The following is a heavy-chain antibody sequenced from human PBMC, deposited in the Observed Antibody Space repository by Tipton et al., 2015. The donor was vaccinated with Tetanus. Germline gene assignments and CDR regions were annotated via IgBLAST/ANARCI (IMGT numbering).Heavy chain of an antibody. CDR3: ATQTDNWFDP. Sequence: LRLSCTVSGGSLSSGTYYWGWIRQPPGKGLEWIGNIYYSGSTYYNASLESRVTISIDTSKNEFSLKLTSVTAADTAVYCCATQTDNWFDPWGQGTLVTVSS. CDR2: IYYSGST. J-gene: IGHJ5*02. CDR1: GGSLSSGTYY. V-gene: IGHV4-39*01.